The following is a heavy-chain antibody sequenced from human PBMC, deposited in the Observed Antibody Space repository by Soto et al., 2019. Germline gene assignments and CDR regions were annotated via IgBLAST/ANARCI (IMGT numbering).Heavy chain of an antibody. Sequence: GASVPVSCKASGYTFPRSTMNWVRQARGHRLGWMGWINPDNGKTTSSQKFQDRVIITRDTSASTAYMDLSSLRSEDTAVYYCARAIATGQLDPWGQGTLVTVSS. J-gene: IGHJ5*02. D-gene: IGHD2-15*01. CDR2: INPDNGKT. CDR1: GYTFPRST. V-gene: IGHV1-3*01. CDR3: ARAIATGQLDP.